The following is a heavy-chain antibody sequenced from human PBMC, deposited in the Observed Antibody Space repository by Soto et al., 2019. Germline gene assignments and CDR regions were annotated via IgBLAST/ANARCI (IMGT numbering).Heavy chain of an antibody. CDR3: ARAPAISGSNSRLGYGMDV. Sequence: QVQLQESGPGLVKPSQTLSLTCTVSGGSISSSDYYWSWIRQPPGKGLEWIGFIYSSGSTYYNLSLKSRVTISVDTSKNQFSLKLSSVTAADTAVYYCARAPAISGSNSRLGYGMDVWGQGTTVTVSS. CDR2: IYSSGST. J-gene: IGHJ6*02. V-gene: IGHV4-30-4*01. D-gene: IGHD4-4*01. CDR1: GGSISSSDYY.